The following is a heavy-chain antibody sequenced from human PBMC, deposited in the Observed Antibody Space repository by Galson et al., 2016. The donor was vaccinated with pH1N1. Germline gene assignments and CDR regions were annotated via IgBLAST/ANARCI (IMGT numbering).Heavy chain of an antibody. D-gene: IGHD3-10*01. CDR3: AKVSGESFFGAGSYVYLGN. CDR1: GFTFSSYA. CDR2: INDGGGST. V-gene: IGHV3-23*01. J-gene: IGHJ4*02. Sequence: LRLSCAASGFTFSSYAMTWVRQAPGKGLEWVSGINDGGGSTYNANSVKGRFTVSRDNSKNTLYLQMNSLRSEDTAVYYCAKVSGESFFGAGSYVYLGNWGQGTLVTVSS.